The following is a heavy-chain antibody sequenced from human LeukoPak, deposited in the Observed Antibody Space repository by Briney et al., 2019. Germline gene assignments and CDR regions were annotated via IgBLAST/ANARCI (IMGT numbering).Heavy chain of an antibody. V-gene: IGHV3-21*01. CDR2: ISGSGTYI. CDR3: ALSSGTHRDAFDI. Sequence: GGSLRLSCAASGFTFSNYVMNWVRLAPGKGLEWVSSISGSGTYIYSADSVKGRFTISRDNAKNSLYLQMNSLRAEDTAVYYCALSSGTHRDAFDIWGQGTKVTVSS. D-gene: IGHD1-26*01. CDR1: GFTFSNYV. J-gene: IGHJ3*02.